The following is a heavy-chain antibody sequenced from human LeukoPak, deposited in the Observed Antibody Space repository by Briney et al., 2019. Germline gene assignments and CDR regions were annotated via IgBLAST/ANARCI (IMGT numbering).Heavy chain of an antibody. CDR1: GGSFSGYY. CDR3: ARDVGGYNYGYSLDY. CDR2: INHSGST. D-gene: IGHD5-18*01. J-gene: IGHJ4*02. Sequence: PSETLSLTCAVYGGSFSGYYWSWIRQPPGKGLEWIGEINHSGSTNYNSSLKSRVTMSVDTSKNQFSLKLSSVTAADTAVYYCARDVGGYNYGYSLDYWGQGTLVSVSS. V-gene: IGHV4-34*01.